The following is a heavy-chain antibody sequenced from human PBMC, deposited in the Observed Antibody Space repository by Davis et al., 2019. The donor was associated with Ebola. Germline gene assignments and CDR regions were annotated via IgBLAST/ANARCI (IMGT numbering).Heavy chain of an antibody. V-gene: IGHV3-64*01. Sequence: GGSLRLSCAASGFTFSSYAMHWVRQAPGKGLEYVSAICSNGGSTYYANSVKGRFTISRDNSKNTLYLQMGSLRAEDMAVYYCARVFAPAALDYWGQGTLVTVSS. J-gene: IGHJ4*02. CDR1: GFTFSSYA. D-gene: IGHD2-2*01. CDR2: ICSNGGST. CDR3: ARVFAPAALDY.